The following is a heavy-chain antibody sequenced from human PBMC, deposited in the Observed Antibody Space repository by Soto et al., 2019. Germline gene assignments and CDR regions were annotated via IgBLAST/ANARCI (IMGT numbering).Heavy chain of an antibody. V-gene: IGHV3-74*01. CDR3: ARSHWFDP. Sequence: PGGSRLLSWSASAFTFGTYGMHWVRQAPGKGLVWVSRIKSDGSSTTYADSVKGRFTISRDNAKNTLYLQMNSLRVEDTAVYYCARSHWFDPCGQGTLVTVSS. CDR1: AFTFGTYG. CDR2: IKSDGSST. J-gene: IGHJ5*02.